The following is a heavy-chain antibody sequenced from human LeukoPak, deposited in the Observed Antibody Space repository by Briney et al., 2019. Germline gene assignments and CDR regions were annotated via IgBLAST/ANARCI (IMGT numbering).Heavy chain of an antibody. D-gene: IGHD3-10*01. CDR2: INHGGST. J-gene: IGHJ4*02. V-gene: IGHV4-34*01. CDR1: GGSISSYY. Sequence: SETLSLTCTVSGGSISSYYWSWIRQPPGKGLEWIGEINHGGSTKYNPSLKSRVTISVDTSKNQLSLRLSSVTAADTAVYYCARHYRLWFGESHDFDYWGQGTLVTVSS. CDR3: ARHYRLWFGESHDFDY.